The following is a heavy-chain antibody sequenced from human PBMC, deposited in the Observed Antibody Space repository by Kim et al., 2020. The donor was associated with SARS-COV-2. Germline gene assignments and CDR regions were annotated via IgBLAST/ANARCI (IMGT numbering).Heavy chain of an antibody. CDR3: ARPLGDGSGWAYHFDY. J-gene: IGHJ4*02. V-gene: IGHV5-51*01. Sequence: PSFRGQVTISADESSTTAYLEWNSLKASDTAIYYCARPLGDGSGWAYHFDYWGQGTLVTVSS. D-gene: IGHD6-19*01.